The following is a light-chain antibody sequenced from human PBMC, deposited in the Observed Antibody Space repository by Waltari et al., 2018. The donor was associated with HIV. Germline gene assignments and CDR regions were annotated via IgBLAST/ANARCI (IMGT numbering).Light chain of an antibody. CDR2: KNT. J-gene: IGLJ2*01. Sequence: SSELTQPPSVSVSPGQPARITCSGDTLPKQSAYWYQQKAGQAPVLVIYKNTERPAGIPERFSGSSSGTTVTLTISGVQAEDEADFYCQSAGSSAYSVVFGGGTKLTVL. V-gene: IGLV3-25*03. CDR3: QSAGSSAYSVV. CDR1: TLPKQS.